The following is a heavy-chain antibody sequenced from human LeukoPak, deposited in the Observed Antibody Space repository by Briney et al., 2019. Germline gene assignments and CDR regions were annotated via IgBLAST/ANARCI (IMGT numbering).Heavy chain of an antibody. Sequence: PSETLSLTCTVSGGSISSSSYYWGWIRQPPGKGLEWIGSIYYSGSTYYNPSLKSRVTISVDTSKNQFSLKLSSVTAADTAVYYCARFSPGSPNIYSYGLGNWFDPWGQGTLVTVSS. J-gene: IGHJ5*02. CDR1: GGSISSSSYY. CDR2: IYYSGST. D-gene: IGHD5-18*01. V-gene: IGHV4-39*01. CDR3: ARFSPGSPNIYSYGLGNWFDP.